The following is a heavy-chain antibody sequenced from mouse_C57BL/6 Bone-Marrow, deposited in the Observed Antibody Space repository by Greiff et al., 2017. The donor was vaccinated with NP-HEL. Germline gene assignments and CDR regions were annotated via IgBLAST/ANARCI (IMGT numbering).Heavy chain of an antibody. V-gene: IGHV5-6*01. CDR3: ARRGTTVEGFAY. J-gene: IGHJ3*01. CDR2: ISSGGSYT. CDR1: GFTFSSYG. D-gene: IGHD1-1*01. Sequence: VQLQQSGGDLVKPGGSLKLSCAASGFTFSSYGMSWVRQTPDKRLEWVATISSGGSYTYYPDSVKGRFTISRDNAKNTLYLQMSSLKSEDTAMYYCARRGTTVEGFAYWGQGTLVTVSA.